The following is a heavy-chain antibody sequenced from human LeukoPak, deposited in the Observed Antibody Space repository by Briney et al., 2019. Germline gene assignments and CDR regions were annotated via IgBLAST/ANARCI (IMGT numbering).Heavy chain of an antibody. Sequence: GESLKTSCKGSRYSFTSYWIGWVRQMPGKGLEWMGTIYPGDSDTRYSPSFQGQVTISADKSISTAYLQWSSLKASDTAMYYCARLGTYDSSGYGFDYWGQGTLVTVSS. J-gene: IGHJ4*02. CDR1: RYSFTSYW. D-gene: IGHD3-22*01. CDR3: ARLGTYDSSGYGFDY. CDR2: IYPGDSDT. V-gene: IGHV5-51*01.